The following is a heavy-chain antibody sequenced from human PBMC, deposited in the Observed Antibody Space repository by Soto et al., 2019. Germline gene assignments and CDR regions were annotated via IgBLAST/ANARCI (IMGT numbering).Heavy chain of an antibody. CDR1: GDSMRGYHFY. CDR3: AYGSSSAWIDY. CDR2: AYFSGGNT. V-gene: IGHV4-39*01. Sequence: SETLSLTCSVSGDSMRGYHFYWGWIRQAPGKGLEWIGSAYFSGGNTYYSPSLKSRVSISVDTSKNEFSLRLTSLTAADTAVYFCAYGSSSAWIDYWGQGTPVTVSS. J-gene: IGHJ4*02. D-gene: IGHD6-25*01.